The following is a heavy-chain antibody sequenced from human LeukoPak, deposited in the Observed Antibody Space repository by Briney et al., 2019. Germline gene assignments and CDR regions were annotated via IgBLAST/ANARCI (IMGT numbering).Heavy chain of an antibody. J-gene: IGHJ6*03. CDR3: AKAARLLWFGELPFDYYYYYYMDV. V-gene: IGHV3-21*04. CDR2: ISSSSSYI. D-gene: IGHD3-10*01. Sequence: GGSLRLSCAASGFTFSSYSMNWVRQAPGKGLEWVSSISSSSSYIYYADSVKGRFTISRDNSKNTLYLQMNSLRAEDTAVYYCAKAARLLWFGELPFDYYYYYYMDVWGKGTTVTISS. CDR1: GFTFSSYS.